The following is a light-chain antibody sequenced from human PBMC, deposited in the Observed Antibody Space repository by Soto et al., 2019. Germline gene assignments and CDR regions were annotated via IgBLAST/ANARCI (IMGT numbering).Light chain of an antibody. CDR2: AAS. V-gene: IGKV1-12*01. CDR3: QQANSFPIT. CDR1: QSISSW. Sequence: DIQMTQTPSTLSASVGDRVTVTCRSSQSISSWLAWYQQKPGKAPKLLIYAASSLQSGVPSRFSGSGSGTDFTLTISSLQPEDFATYYCQQANSFPITFGQGTRLEIK. J-gene: IGKJ5*01.